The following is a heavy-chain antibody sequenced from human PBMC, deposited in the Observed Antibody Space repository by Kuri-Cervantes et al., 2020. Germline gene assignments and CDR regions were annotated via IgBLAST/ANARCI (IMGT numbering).Heavy chain of an antibody. CDR1: GGTFSSYA. J-gene: IGHJ5*02. Sequence: SVKVSCKASGGTFSSYAISWVRQAPGQGLEWMGGIIPIFGTANYAQKFQGRVTMTADESTSTAYMELSSLRSEDTAVYYCARVIGYCSGGSCYERGFDPWGQGTLVTVSS. V-gene: IGHV1-69*13. CDR3: ARVIGYCSGGSCYERGFDP. CDR2: IIPIFGTA. D-gene: IGHD2-15*01.